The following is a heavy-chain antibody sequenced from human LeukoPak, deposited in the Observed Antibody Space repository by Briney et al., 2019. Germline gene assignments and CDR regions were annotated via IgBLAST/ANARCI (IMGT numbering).Heavy chain of an antibody. Sequence: ASVKVSCKASGYTFTGYYMHWVRQAPGQGLEWMGWINPNSGGTNYAQKFQGRVTMTRDTSISTAYMELSRLRSEDTAVYYCARVAAEVVGVPGAIGFGWLRRDYYYMDVWGKGTPVTVSS. V-gene: IGHV1-2*02. CDR3: ARVAAEVVGVPGAIGFGWLRRDYYYMDV. CDR2: INPNSGGT. J-gene: IGHJ6*03. CDR1: GYTFTGYY. D-gene: IGHD2-2*02.